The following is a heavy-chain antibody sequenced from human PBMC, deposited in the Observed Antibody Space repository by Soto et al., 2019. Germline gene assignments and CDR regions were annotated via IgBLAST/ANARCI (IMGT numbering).Heavy chain of an antibody. CDR3: AKDPGVIAVAGTFDY. D-gene: IGHD6-19*01. CDR1: GFTFSSYG. Sequence: QVQLVESGGGVVQPGRSLRLSCAASGFTFSSYGMHWVRQAPGKGLEWVAVISYDGSNKYYADSVKGRFTISRDNSKNTLYLQMNSLRAEDTAVYYCAKDPGVIAVAGTFDYWGQGTLVTVSS. CDR2: ISYDGSNK. V-gene: IGHV3-30*18. J-gene: IGHJ4*02.